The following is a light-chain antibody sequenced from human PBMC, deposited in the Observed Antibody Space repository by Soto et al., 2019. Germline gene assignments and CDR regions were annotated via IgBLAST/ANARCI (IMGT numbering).Light chain of an antibody. J-gene: IGLJ1*01. V-gene: IGLV2-14*01. Sequence: QSALTQPASVSGSPGQSITISCTGTSSDVGAYNYVSWYQHHPGKAPRLMIYEVSNRPSGVSDRFPGSKSGNTASLTISGLLAEDEADYYCSSYTSISTYVFGTGTKVTVL. CDR1: SSDVGAYNY. CDR2: EVS. CDR3: SSYTSISTYV.